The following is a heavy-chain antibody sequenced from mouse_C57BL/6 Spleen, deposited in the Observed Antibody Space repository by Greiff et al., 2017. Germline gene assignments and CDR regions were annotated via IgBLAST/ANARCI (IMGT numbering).Heavy chain of an antibody. CDR1: GYTFTDYE. Sequence: VKVVESGAELVRPGASVTLSCKASGYTFTDYEMHWVKQTPVHGLEWIGAIDPETGGTAYNQKFKGKAILTADKSSSTAYMELRSLTSEDSAVYYSTRFSYEDGYWGQGTTLTVSS. D-gene: IGHD2-3*01. CDR2: IDPETGGT. V-gene: IGHV1-15*01. CDR3: TRFSYEDGY. J-gene: IGHJ2*01.